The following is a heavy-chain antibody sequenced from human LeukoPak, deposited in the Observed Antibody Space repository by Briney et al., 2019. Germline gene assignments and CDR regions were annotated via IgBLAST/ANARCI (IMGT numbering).Heavy chain of an antibody. D-gene: IGHD4-17*01. V-gene: IGHV3-30*03. CDR1: GFTFSNAW. J-gene: IGHJ4*02. CDR2: ISDDGSK. CDR3: ARAFSTTAFDY. Sequence: GSLRLSCAASGFTFSNAWMSWVRQAPGKGLEWVAVISDDGSKYYAESVKGQFTISRDNSKNTLYLQMNSLRAEDTAVYYCARAFSTTAFDYWGQGTLVTVSS.